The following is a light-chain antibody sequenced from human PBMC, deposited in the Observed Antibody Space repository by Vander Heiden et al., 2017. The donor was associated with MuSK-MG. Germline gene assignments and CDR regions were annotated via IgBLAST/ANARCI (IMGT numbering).Light chain of an antibody. CDR3: LQDYNYPRT. J-gene: IGKJ1*01. Sequence: AIQMTQSPSSLSASVGDRVTITCRASQGIRNDLGWYQQKPGKAPKLLIYAASSLQSGVPSRFSGSGSGTDFTLTISRLKPEDFATYYCLQDYNYPRTFGQGTKVEIK. V-gene: IGKV1-6*01. CDR1: QGIRND. CDR2: AAS.